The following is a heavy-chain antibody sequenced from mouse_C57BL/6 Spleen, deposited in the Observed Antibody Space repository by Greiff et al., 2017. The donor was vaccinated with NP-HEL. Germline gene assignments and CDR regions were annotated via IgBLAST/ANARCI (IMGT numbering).Heavy chain of an antibody. CDR2: ISDGGSYT. V-gene: IGHV5-4*01. J-gene: IGHJ1*03. CDR3: ARERITMRYFDV. D-gene: IGHD1-1*02. Sequence: DVKLVESGGGLVKPGGSLKLSCAASGFTFSSYAMSWVRQTPEKRLEWVASISDGGSYTYYPDNVKGRFTISRDNAKNNLYLQMSHLKSEDTAMYYCARERITMRYFDVWGTGTTVTVSS. CDR1: GFTFSSYA.